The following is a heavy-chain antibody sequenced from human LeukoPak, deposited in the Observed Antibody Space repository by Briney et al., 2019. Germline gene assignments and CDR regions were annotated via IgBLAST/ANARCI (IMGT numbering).Heavy chain of an antibody. CDR3: ARAPSVPARLLPTV. J-gene: IGHJ4*02. CDR2: ISYSGST. D-gene: IGHD3-10*02. CDR1: GGSISSYY. Sequence: SETLSLTCTVSGGSISSYYWSWIRQPPGKGLEWIGYISYSGSTNYNPSLKSRVTISVDTSKNQFSLKLSSVTAADTAVYYCARAPSVPARLLPTVWGQGTLVTVSS. V-gene: IGHV4-59*01.